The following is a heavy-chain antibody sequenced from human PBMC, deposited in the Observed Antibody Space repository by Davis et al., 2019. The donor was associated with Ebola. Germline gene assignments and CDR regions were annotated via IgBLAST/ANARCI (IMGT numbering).Heavy chain of an antibody. CDR2: IYYSGTS. V-gene: IGHV4-59*01. J-gene: IGHJ4*02. D-gene: IGHD6-19*01. CDR1: GGSMSSYY. Sequence: GSLRLSCTVSGGSMSSYYWSWIRQSPGKGLEWIGSIYYSGTSNYNPSLKSRVTISVDTSKNHFSLKLSSVTAADTAVYYCARGTMYSSGWYFDFWGQGTLVTVSS. CDR3: ARGTMYSSGWYFDF.